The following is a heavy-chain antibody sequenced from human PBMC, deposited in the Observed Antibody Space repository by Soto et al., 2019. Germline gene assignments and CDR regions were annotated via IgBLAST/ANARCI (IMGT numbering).Heavy chain of an antibody. J-gene: IGHJ4*02. V-gene: IGHV1-46*01. D-gene: IGHD4-17*01. CDR1: GYTFTSYY. CDR2: INPSGGST. Sequence: ASVKVSCKASGYTFTSYYMHWVRQAPGQGLEWMGIINPSGGSTSYAQKFQGRVTMTRDTATSTVYMELSSLRSEDTAVYYCARVQKGRTTLYYFDYWGQGTLVTVSS. CDR3: ARVQKGRTTLYYFDY.